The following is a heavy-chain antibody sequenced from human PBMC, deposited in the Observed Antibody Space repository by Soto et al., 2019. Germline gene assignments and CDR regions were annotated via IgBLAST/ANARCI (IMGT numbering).Heavy chain of an antibody. Sequence: QVQLVESGGGVVQPGRSLRLSCAASGYIFSNYGMHWVRQAPGKGLEGVAVTSYDGSKKYYADSVKGRFTISKDNSKNTVYLQMNSLRIEESAVYYCAKWGLSGHGMHVWGQGTTVTVSS. V-gene: IGHV3-30*18. D-gene: IGHD7-27*01. CDR1: GYIFSNYG. CDR2: TSYDGSKK. CDR3: AKWGLSGHGMHV. J-gene: IGHJ6*02.